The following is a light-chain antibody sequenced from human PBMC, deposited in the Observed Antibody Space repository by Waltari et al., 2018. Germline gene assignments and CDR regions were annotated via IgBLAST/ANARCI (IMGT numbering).Light chain of an antibody. CDR1: QSVSSRN. V-gene: IGKV3-20*01. J-gene: IGKJ1*01. Sequence: EIVLTQSPGTLSLSPGERATLSCRASQSVSSRNLAWYQQRPGQAPRLLIYGASNRATGIPDRISGSGSGTDFTLTISRLEPEDFAVYYCQQYGSSPWTFGQGTKVDIK. CDR2: GAS. CDR3: QQYGSSPWT.